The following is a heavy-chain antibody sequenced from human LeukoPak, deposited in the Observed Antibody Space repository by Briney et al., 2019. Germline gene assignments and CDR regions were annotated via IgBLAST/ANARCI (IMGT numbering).Heavy chain of an antibody. V-gene: IGHV1-2*02. CDR3: ARDRIGTIFTGGVVGY. D-gene: IGHD3-3*01. Sequence: ASVKVSFKASGYTFTGYYMHWVRQAPGQGLEWMGWINPNSGGTNYAQKFQGRVTMTRDTSISTAYMELSRLRSDDTAVYYCARDRIGTIFTGGVVGYWGQAVPATFSS. CDR2: INPNSGGT. J-gene: IGHJ4*03. CDR1: GYTFTGYY.